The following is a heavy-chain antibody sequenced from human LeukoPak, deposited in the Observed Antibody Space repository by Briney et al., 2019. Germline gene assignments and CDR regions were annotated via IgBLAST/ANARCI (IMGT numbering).Heavy chain of an antibody. J-gene: IGHJ5*02. CDR3: ARTTAVAGWFDP. CDR1: GGSVSSGSHY. D-gene: IGHD6-19*01. CDR2: IYYSGST. V-gene: IGHV4-61*01. Sequence: SETLSLTCTVSGGSVSSGSHYWSWIRQPPGKGLEWIGYIYYSGSTNYNPSLKRRVTISVDTSKNQFSLKLSSVTAADTAVYYCARTTAVAGWFDPWGQGTLVTVSS.